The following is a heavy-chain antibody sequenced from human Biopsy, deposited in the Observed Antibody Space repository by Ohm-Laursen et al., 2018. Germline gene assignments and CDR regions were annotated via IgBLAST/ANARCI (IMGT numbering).Heavy chain of an antibody. CDR3: ATDGAGSYNEN. D-gene: IGHD3-10*01. V-gene: IGHV1-69*06. J-gene: IGHJ4*02. Sequence: SVKVSCKAPGGTFSNYGVNWVRQAPGQGLEWLGGNIPILGTGNYAQKFQDRVTVAADTSTSTATMELRSLRSDDTAVYYCATDGAGSYNENWGQGTLVSVSS. CDR1: GGTFSNYG. CDR2: NIPILGTG.